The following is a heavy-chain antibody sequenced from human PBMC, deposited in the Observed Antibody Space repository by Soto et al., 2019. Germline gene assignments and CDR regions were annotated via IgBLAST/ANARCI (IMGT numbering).Heavy chain of an antibody. CDR2: IYWDNDK. J-gene: IGHJ3*02. CDR1: GFSLTTKGVG. D-gene: IGHD3-16*02. Sequence: QITLKESGPTLVQPTQTLTLTCDFSGFSLTTKGVGVGWIRQPPGEALEWVAVIYWDNDKRYSPSLQSRLTINKDTSNNQVVLSMINMDPVDTATYFWAHVTITYGGAIGDEAFDIWGQGTMVIVSS. V-gene: IGHV2-5*02. CDR3: AHVTITYGGAIGDEAFDI.